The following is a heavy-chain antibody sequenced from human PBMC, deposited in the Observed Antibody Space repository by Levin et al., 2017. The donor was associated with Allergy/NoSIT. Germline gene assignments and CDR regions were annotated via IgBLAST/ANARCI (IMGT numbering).Heavy chain of an antibody. Sequence: APEFTFTNAWMSWVRQAPGKGLEWVGRIKSKVDGGTADYAAAMKGRFTMSRDDSKSTLYLVMNSLQTDDTGVYYCTTGSSGGEDYWGQGTLVTVSS. CDR3: TTGSSGGEDY. V-gene: IGHV3-15*01. CDR2: IKSKVDGGTA. J-gene: IGHJ4*02. D-gene: IGHD3-16*01. CDR1: EFTFTNAW.